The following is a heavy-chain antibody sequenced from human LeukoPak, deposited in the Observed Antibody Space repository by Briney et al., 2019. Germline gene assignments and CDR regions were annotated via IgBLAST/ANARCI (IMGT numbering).Heavy chain of an antibody. CDR3: ARHVVAVGFDY. D-gene: IGHD3-22*01. V-gene: IGHV3-21*06. J-gene: IGHJ4*02. CDR1: GLTFSRYS. CDR2: ISSGSSYI. Sequence: GGSLRLSCAAPGLTFSRYSMNWVRQAPGKGLEWVSSISSGSSYIYYADSVKGRFTISRDNAKDSLYLQMNSLRAEDTAVYYCARHVVAVGFDYWGQGTLVTVSS.